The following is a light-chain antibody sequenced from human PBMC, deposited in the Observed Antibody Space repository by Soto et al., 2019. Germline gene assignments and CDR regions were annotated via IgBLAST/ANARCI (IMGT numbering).Light chain of an antibody. CDR2: GVS. V-gene: IGKV3-20*01. CDR1: QSVNSNY. J-gene: IGKJ3*01. Sequence: EIVLTQSPGTLSLYPGERATLSCRASQSVNSNYLAWHQQKPGQAPRLLIYGVSSRATGIPDRFSGSGSGTDFTLTISRLEPEDFAVYYCQQYGNSGVTFGPGTKVDI. CDR3: QQYGNSGVT.